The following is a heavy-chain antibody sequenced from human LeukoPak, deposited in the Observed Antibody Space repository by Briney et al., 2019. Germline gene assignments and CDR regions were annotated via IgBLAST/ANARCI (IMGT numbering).Heavy chain of an antibody. D-gene: IGHD3-3*01. J-gene: IGHJ4*02. CDR3: AKDRTIFGVVTFFDY. Sequence: GRSLRLSCAASGFTFSSYGMHWVRQAPGKGLEWVAVISYDGSNKYYADSVKGRFTIPRDNSKNTLYLQMNSLRAEDTAVYYCAKDRTIFGVVTFFDYWGQGTLVTVSS. CDR1: GFTFSSYG. CDR2: ISYDGSNK. V-gene: IGHV3-30*18.